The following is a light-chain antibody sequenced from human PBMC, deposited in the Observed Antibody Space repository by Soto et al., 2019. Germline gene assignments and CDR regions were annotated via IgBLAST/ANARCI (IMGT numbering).Light chain of an antibody. CDR2: KAS. V-gene: IGKV1-5*03. J-gene: IGKJ1*01. CDR1: QNIDSG. Sequence: DIQMTQSPSTLSASVGDRVTITCRASQNIDSGLAWYQQKPGKAPKLLIYKASTLESRVPLRLSGSGSGTEFTITITRLQPDALATYYCQQYHFFWTFGQGTRVEIK. CDR3: QQYHFFWT.